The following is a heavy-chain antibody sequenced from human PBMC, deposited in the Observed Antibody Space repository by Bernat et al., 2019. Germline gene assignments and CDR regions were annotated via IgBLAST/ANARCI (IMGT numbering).Heavy chain of an antibody. Sequence: QVQLQESGPGLVKPSETLSLTCTVPGGSISSSYCSWIRQPPGKGLEWIGHIYYSGSTNYNPSLKSRVTISVDTSKNQFSLRLSSVTAADTAVYYCARVVGERGFYYYGMDVWGQGTTVTVSS. V-gene: IGHV4-59*01. CDR3: ARVVGERGFYYYGMDV. D-gene: IGHD3-16*01. J-gene: IGHJ6*02. CDR2: IYYSGST. CDR1: GGSISSSY.